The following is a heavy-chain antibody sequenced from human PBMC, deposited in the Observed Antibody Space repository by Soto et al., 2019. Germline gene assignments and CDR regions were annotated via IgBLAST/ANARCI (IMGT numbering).Heavy chain of an antibody. D-gene: IGHD3-3*01. CDR2: IYYSGST. Sequence: PSETLSLTCTVSGGSISSSSYYWGWIRQPPGKGLEWIGSIYYSGSTYYNPSLKSRVTISVDTSKNQFSLKLSSVTAADTAVYYCARQVIWSGYYTNYYYCGMDVWGQGTTVTVSS. CDR1: GGSISSSSYY. V-gene: IGHV4-39*01. CDR3: ARQVIWSGYYTNYYYCGMDV. J-gene: IGHJ6*02.